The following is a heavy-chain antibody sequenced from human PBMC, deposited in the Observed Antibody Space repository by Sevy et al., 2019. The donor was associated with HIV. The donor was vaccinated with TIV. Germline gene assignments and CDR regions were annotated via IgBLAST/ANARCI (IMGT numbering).Heavy chain of an antibody. CDR3: ARSLIAVAGSYGMDI. D-gene: IGHD6-19*01. J-gene: IGHJ6*02. CDR2: ISSDGGSD. Sequence: GGSLRLSCAAPAFTFSNSAMHWVRQAPGKGLEWVALISSDGGSDYYADSVKGRFTISRDNSKNTLYLQMNSLRPEDTAVYYCARSLIAVAGSYGMDIWGQGTTVTVSS. CDR1: AFTFSNSA. V-gene: IGHV3-30*04.